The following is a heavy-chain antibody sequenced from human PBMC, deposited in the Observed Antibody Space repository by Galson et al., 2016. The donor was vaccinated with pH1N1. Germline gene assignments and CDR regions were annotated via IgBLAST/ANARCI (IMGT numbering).Heavy chain of an antibody. CDR1: GYTFSNYG. J-gene: IGHJ6*02. V-gene: IGHV1-18*01. CDR2: ISAYDGNT. D-gene: IGHD5-12*01. Sequence: SVKVSCKASGYTFSNYGISWVRQAPGQGLEWMGWISAYDGNTEYAQKFQGRLTMTTDTSATTAHMQLRSLRSDDTAVYYCARSRVPIVTDYSYRHGMDVWGPGTSVSVSS. CDR3: ARSRVPIVTDYSYRHGMDV.